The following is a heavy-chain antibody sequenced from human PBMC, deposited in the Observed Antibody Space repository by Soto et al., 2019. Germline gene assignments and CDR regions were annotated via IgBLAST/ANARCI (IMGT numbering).Heavy chain of an antibody. V-gene: IGHV4-59*01. CDR3: ARAPSHEWELPPQYFDF. J-gene: IGHJ4*01. Sequence: SETLSLTCTVSGASISNYYWGWLRQSPGKGLDWIGYLYYSGSTNYNPSLKSPVTISVDKSKNQFSLTLTSVTAADTAIYYCARAPSHEWELPPQYFDFWGHGILVTVS. CDR1: GASISNYY. CDR2: LYYSGST. D-gene: IGHD1-26*01.